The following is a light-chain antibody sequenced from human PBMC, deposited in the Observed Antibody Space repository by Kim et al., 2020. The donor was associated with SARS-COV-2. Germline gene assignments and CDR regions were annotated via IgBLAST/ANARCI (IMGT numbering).Light chain of an antibody. V-gene: IGLV1-51*01. CDR2: DNN. Sequence: QDVTSADSGGSCSVVNNVVSWSQRRTGTAPKRLIYDNNERPSGIPGRFSGSKAGTAATLGITGLQTGDEADYYCGTWDSSLSAGVVFGGGT. CDR1: SCSVVNNV. CDR3: GTWDSSLSAGVV. J-gene: IGLJ2*01.